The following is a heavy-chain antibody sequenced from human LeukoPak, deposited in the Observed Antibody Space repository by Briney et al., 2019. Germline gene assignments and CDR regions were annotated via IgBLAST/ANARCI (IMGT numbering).Heavy chain of an antibody. D-gene: IGHD5-12*01. CDR2: ISYDGSNK. CDR3: AKSGEGDGTDY. V-gene: IGHV3-30*18. Sequence: GGSLRLSCAASGFTFSSYGMHWVRQAPGKGLEWVAVISYDGSNKYYADSAKGRFTISRDNSKNTLYLQMNSLRAEDTAVYYCAKSGEGDGTDYWGQGTLVTVSS. J-gene: IGHJ4*02. CDR1: GFTFSSYG.